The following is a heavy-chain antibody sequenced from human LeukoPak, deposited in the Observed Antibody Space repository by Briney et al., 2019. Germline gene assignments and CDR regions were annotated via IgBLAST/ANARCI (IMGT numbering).Heavy chain of an antibody. CDR1: GYTFTSYY. J-gene: IGHJ4*02. Sequence: AASVKVSCKASGYTFTSYYMHWVRQAPGQGLEWMGWINPNSGGTNYAQKFQGRVTMTRDTSISTAYMELSRLRSDDTAVYYCARQHYYGSGSYPDDYFDYWGQGTLVTVSS. CDR2: INPNSGGT. D-gene: IGHD3-10*01. CDR3: ARQHYYGSGSYPDDYFDY. V-gene: IGHV1-2*02.